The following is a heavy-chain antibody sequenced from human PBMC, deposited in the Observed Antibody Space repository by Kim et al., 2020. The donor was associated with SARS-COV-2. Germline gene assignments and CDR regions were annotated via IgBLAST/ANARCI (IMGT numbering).Heavy chain of an antibody. Sequence: SVKVSCKASGGTFSSYAISWVRQAPGQGLERMGGIIPIFGTANYAQKFQGRVTITADESTSTAYMELSSLRSEDTAVYYCARGYCSGGSCFPYFDYWGQGTLVTVSS. D-gene: IGHD2-15*01. CDR1: GGTFSSYA. CDR2: IIPIFGTA. CDR3: ARGYCSGGSCFPYFDY. V-gene: IGHV1-69*13. J-gene: IGHJ4*02.